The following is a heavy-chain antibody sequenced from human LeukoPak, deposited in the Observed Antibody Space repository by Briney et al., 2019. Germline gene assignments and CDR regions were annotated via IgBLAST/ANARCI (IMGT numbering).Heavy chain of an antibody. V-gene: IGHV4-61*01. CDR2: IYYSGST. Sequence: SETLSLTCTVSGGSVSSGSYYWSWIRQPPGKGLEWIGYIYYSGSTNYNPSLKSRVTISVDTSKNQFSLKLSSVTAADTTVYYCARDGRGTAMAFDYWGQGTLVTVSS. CDR3: ARDGRGTAMAFDY. D-gene: IGHD5-18*01. CDR1: GGSVSSGSYY. J-gene: IGHJ4*02.